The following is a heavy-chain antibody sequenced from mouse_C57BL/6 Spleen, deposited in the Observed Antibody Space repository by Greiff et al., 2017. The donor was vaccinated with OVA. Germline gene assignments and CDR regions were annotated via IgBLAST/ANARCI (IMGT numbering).Heavy chain of an antibody. J-gene: IGHJ2*01. Sequence: QVQLKQPGAELVKPGASVKMSCKASGYTFTSYWITWVKQRPGQGLEWIGDIYPGSGSTNYNEKFKSKATLTVDTSSSTAYMQLSSLTSEDSAVYYSARPVYSNHGGYWGQGTTLTVSS. CDR1: GYTFTSYW. D-gene: IGHD2-5*01. CDR3: ARPVYSNHGGY. CDR2: IYPGSGST. V-gene: IGHV1-55*01.